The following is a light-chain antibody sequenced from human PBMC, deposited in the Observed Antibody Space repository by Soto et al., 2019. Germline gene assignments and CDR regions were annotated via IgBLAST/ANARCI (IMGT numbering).Light chain of an antibody. CDR2: YDS. V-gene: IGLV3-21*04. CDR1: DIGSKS. J-gene: IGLJ1*01. CDR3: QVWDSSINQEV. Sequence: SYELTQPPSVSVAPGKTARITCGGNDIGSKSVYWYQQRPGQAPVLVIDYDSDRPSGIPDRFSGSNSGNTATLTISRVEAGDEADYYCQVWDSSINQEVFGTGTKVTVL.